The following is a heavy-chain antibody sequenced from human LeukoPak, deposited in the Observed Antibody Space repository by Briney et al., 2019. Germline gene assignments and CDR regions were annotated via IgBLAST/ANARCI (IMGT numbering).Heavy chain of an antibody. CDR2: IRYDGSNK. J-gene: IGHJ1*01. D-gene: IGHD2-2*02. V-gene: IGHV3-30*02. Sequence: GGSLRLSCAASGFTFSSYGMHWVRQAPGKGLEWVAFIRYDGSNKYYADSVKGRFTISRDNSKNTLYLQMNSLRAEDTAVYYCANVVVPAAISSEYFQLWGQGTLVTVSS. CDR1: GFTFSSYG. CDR3: ANVVVPAAISSEYFQL.